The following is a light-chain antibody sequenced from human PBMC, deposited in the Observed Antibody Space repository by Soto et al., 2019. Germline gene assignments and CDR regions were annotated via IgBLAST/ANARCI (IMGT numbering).Light chain of an antibody. CDR1: HSVASNY. V-gene: IGKV3-20*01. CDR3: QQYGSSYS. CDR2: GAS. J-gene: IGKJ2*03. Sequence: EFVLTQSPGTLSLSPGERATLSCRASHSVASNYLAWYQQKPGQAPRLFFYGASSRATGTPDRFSGSGSGTDFTLTISRLEPEDFAVYYCQQYGSSYSFGQGTKLEMK.